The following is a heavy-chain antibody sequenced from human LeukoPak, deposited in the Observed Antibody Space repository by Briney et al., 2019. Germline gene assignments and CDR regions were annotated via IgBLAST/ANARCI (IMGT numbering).Heavy chain of an antibody. Sequence: PGRSLRLSCAASGFTFSSYGMHWVRQAPGKGLEWVAVISYDGSNKYCADSVKGRFTISRDNSKNTLYLQMNSLRAEDTAVYYCAKGIAAAGTGFDYWGQGTLVTVSS. CDR1: GFTFSSYG. D-gene: IGHD6-13*01. CDR3: AKGIAAAGTGFDY. V-gene: IGHV3-30*18. J-gene: IGHJ4*02. CDR2: ISYDGSNK.